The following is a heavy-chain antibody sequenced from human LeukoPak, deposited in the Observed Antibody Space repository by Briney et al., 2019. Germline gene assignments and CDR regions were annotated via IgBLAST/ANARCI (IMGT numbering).Heavy chain of an antibody. D-gene: IGHD5-18*01. V-gene: IGHV4-59*12. CDR2: IYNSGST. Sequence: PSETLSLTCTVSGGSISSYYWSWIRQPPGKGLEWIGYIYNSGSTNYNPSLKSRVTISVDTSKNQFSLKLISVTAADTAVYYCARDAAPDTPSTDAFDIWGQGTMVTVSS. CDR3: ARDAAPDTPSTDAFDI. CDR1: GGSISSYY. J-gene: IGHJ3*02.